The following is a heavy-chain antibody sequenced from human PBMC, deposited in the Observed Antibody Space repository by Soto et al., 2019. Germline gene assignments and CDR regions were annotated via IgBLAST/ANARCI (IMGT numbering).Heavy chain of an antibody. J-gene: IGHJ3*02. CDR1: GFNETNTY. Sequence: GGSLRLSCAVSGFNETNTYMSWVRQAPGKGLEWPPVFYRCFSTFFAACVRGRLTVSRADSKNTVTLQVNSLKAEDTAVYYCARDRSASSRDDSCNIWRQGTMVTVSS. D-gene: IGHD6-6*01. CDR3: ARDRSASSRDDSCNI. CDR2: FYRCFST. V-gene: IGHV3-53*01.